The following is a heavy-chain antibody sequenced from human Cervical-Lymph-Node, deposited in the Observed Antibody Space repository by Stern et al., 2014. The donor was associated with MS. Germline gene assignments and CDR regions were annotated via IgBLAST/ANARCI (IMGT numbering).Heavy chain of an antibody. CDR1: GYTFTSYY. CDR2: INPRGGSP. D-gene: IGHD1-26*01. J-gene: IGHJ4*02. CDR3: ARGGSTRPSGSYLPDY. Sequence: VQLLESGAEVKKPGASVKVSCKASGYTFTSYYMHWVRQAPGQGLEWMGIINPRGGSPSYAQKVQGRVTMTRDTSTSTVYMELSSLRSEDTAVYYCARGGSTRPSGSYLPDYWGQGTLVTVSS. V-gene: IGHV1-46*01.